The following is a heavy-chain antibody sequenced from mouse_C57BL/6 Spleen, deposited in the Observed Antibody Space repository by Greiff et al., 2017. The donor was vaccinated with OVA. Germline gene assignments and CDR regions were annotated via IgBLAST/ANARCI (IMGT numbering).Heavy chain of an antibody. V-gene: IGHV1-52*01. Sequence: QVQLQQPGAELVRPGSSVKLSCKASGYTFTSYWMHWVKQRPIQGLEWIGNIDPSDSETHYNQKFKDKATLTVDKSSSTAYMHLSSLTSEDSAVYYCASSDSSGAWFAYWGQGTLVTVSA. D-gene: IGHD3-2*01. CDR3: ASSDSSGAWFAY. CDR1: GYTFTSYW. J-gene: IGHJ3*01. CDR2: IDPSDSET.